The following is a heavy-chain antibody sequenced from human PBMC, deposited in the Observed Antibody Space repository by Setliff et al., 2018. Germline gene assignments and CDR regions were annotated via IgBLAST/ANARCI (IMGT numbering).Heavy chain of an antibody. Sequence: GESLTISCKGSGYRFTTYWIGWVRKMPGKGLEWMGIVFSGDPDTRYSPSVQGQVTMSADKSINTAYLQWSSLKASDTAMYYCARLGAPASHDAFDIWGQGTMVTVSS. J-gene: IGHJ3*02. CDR2: VFSGDPDT. CDR1: GYRFTTYW. CDR3: ARLGAPASHDAFDI. D-gene: IGHD6-25*01. V-gene: IGHV5-51*01.